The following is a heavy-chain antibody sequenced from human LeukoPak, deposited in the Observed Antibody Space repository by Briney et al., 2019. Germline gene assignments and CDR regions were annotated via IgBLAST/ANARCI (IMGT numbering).Heavy chain of an antibody. CDR3: ARAIDCSSTSCLDQGL. CDR2: MNPNSGNT. J-gene: IGHJ4*02. CDR1: GYTFTSNYD. Sequence: ASVKVSCKASGYTFTSNYDIVWVRQATGQGLEWMGWMNPNSGNTDYPQKFQGRVTMTRDTSTSTVYMELSSLRSEDTAVYYCARAIDCSSTSCLDQGLWGQGTLVTVSS. D-gene: IGHD2-2*01. V-gene: IGHV1-8*02.